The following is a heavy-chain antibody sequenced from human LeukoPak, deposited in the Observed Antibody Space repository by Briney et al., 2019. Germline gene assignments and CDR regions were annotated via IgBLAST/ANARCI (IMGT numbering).Heavy chain of an antibody. J-gene: IGHJ6*02. Sequence: GGSLRLSCAASGFTFSNAWMNWVRQAPGKGLGWVGRIKSKTDGGTTDYAAPVKGRFTISRDDSKNTLYLQMNSLKTEDTAVYYCTTDKVIAVAGYYYYYGMDVWGQGTTVTVSS. V-gene: IGHV3-15*07. CDR1: GFTFSNAW. CDR3: TTDKVIAVAGYYYYYGMDV. CDR2: IKSKTDGGTT. D-gene: IGHD6-19*01.